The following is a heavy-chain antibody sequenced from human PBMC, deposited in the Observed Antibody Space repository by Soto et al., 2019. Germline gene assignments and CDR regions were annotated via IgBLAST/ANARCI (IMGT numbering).Heavy chain of an antibody. CDR1: GGTFSSYA. Sequence: GASVKVFCKASGGTFSSYAISWVRQAPGQGLEWMGGIIPIFGTANYAQKFQGRVTITADKSTSTAYMELSSLRSEDTAVYYCARGVSLGYCSGGSCYSDRYYFDYWGQGTLVTVSS. J-gene: IGHJ4*02. D-gene: IGHD2-15*01. V-gene: IGHV1-69*06. CDR3: ARGVSLGYCSGGSCYSDRYYFDY. CDR2: IIPIFGTA.